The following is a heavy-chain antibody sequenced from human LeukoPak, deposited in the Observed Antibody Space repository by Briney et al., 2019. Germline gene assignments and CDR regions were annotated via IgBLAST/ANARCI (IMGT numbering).Heavy chain of an antibody. CDR3: ARGSYDFWSGSKHTSGRSGDY. CDR2: ITSSGTYT. V-gene: IGHV3-21*01. Sequence: GGSLRLSCAASGFTFSSYWMHWVRQAPGKGLEWVSSITSSGTYTFYADSVKGRFTISRDNAKNSLYLQMNSLRAEDTAVYYCARGSYDFWSGSKHTSGRSGDYWGQGTLVTVSS. J-gene: IGHJ4*02. D-gene: IGHD3-3*01. CDR1: GFTFSSYW.